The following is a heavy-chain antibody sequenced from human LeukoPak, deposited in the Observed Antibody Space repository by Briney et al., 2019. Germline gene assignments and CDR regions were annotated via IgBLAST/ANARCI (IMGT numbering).Heavy chain of an antibody. Sequence: SETLSLTCTVSGDSITPYYWSWIRQPPGKGLEWIGYIYYSGSTNYNPSLKSRVTVSVDTSKNQFSLKLSSVTAADTAVYYCAGVRVTYYDILTGYYYGMDVWGQGTTVTVSS. CDR1: GDSITPYY. CDR3: AGVRVTYYDILTGYYYGMDV. D-gene: IGHD3-9*01. CDR2: IYYSGST. V-gene: IGHV4-59*08. J-gene: IGHJ6*02.